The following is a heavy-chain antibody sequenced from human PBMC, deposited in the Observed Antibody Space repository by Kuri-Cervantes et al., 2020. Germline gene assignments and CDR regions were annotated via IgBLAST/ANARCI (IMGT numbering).Heavy chain of an antibody. D-gene: IGHD4-23*01. CDR2: VYYSGST. CDR1: GGSISSSVYY. V-gene: IGHV4-39*01. CDR3: ARHVYTVVVDKGWFDP. J-gene: IGHJ5*02. Sequence: SETLSLTCTVSGGSISSSVYYWGWLRQPPGKGLEWIGNVYYSGSTYYNPSLKSLVTITVDTSKNQFSLKLSSVTAGDTAVYYCARHVYTVVVDKGWFDPWGQGTLVTVSS.